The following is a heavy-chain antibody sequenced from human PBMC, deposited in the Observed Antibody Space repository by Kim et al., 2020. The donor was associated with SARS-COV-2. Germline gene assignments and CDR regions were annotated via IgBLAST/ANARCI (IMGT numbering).Heavy chain of an antibody. V-gene: IGHV3-15*01. D-gene: IGHD1-26*01. Sequence: TDYAAPVQGSFTISRDDSKNTLYLQMNSLKTEDTAVYYCRIVGATSGGDYWGQGTLVTVSS. CDR2: T. J-gene: IGHJ4*02. CDR3: RIVGATSGGDY.